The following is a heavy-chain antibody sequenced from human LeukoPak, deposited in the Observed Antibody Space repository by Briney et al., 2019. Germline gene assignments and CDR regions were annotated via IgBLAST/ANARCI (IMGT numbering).Heavy chain of an antibody. J-gene: IGHJ2*01. CDR2: IYYSGST. Sequence: SETLSLTCTVSGGSISGYYWSWIRQPPGRGLEWIGYIYYSGSTNYNPSLKSRVTISVDTSKNQFSLKLSSVTAADTAVYYCARDLGDGDYPDLWGRGTLVTVSS. CDR3: ARDLGDGDYPDL. V-gene: IGHV4-59*01. CDR1: GGSISGYY. D-gene: IGHD4-17*01.